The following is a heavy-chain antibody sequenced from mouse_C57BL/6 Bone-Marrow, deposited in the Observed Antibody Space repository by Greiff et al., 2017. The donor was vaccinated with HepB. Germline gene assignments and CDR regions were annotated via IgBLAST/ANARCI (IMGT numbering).Heavy chain of an antibody. V-gene: IGHV3-6*01. J-gene: IGHJ4*01. D-gene: IGHD3-2*02. CDR2: ISYDGSN. CDR3: ARTRQLRLHAMDY. Sequence: EVQLVESGPGLVKPSQSLSLTCSVTGYSITSGYYWNWIRQFPGNKLEWMGYISYDGSNNYNPSLKNRISITRDTSKNQFFLKLNSVTTEDTATYYCARTRQLRLHAMDYWGQGTSVTVSS. CDR1: GYSITSGYY.